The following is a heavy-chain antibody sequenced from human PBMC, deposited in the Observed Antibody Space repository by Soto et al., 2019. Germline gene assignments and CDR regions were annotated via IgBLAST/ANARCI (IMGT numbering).Heavy chain of an antibody. J-gene: IGHJ4*02. D-gene: IGHD6-19*01. CDR3: AKDQQWRGGSCDY. V-gene: IGHV3-30*18. CDR1: GFTFSSYG. Sequence: QVQLVESGGGVVQPGRSLRLSCAASGFTFSSYGMHWVRQAPGKGLEWVAVISYDGSNKYYADSVKGRFTISRDNSKNTLYLQMNSLRAEDTAVYYCAKDQQWRGGSCDYWGQGTLVTVSS. CDR2: ISYDGSNK.